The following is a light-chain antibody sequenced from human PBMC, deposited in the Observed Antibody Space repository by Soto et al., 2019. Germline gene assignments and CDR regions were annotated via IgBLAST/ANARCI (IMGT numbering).Light chain of an antibody. CDR1: SGHSNYA. CDR3: QTWDTGIVV. CDR2: VNGDGSH. Sequence: QAVVTQSPSASASLGASVKLTYTLSSGHSNYAIAWHQQQPEKGPRYLMKVNGDGSHSKGDGIPDRFSGSSSGAERYLTISSLQSEDEAEYYCQTWDTGIVVFGGGTKVTVL. V-gene: IGLV4-69*01. J-gene: IGLJ2*01.